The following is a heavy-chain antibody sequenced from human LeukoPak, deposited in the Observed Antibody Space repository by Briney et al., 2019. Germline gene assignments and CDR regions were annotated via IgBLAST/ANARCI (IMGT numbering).Heavy chain of an antibody. CDR3: ARSQPNYGDYYYYMDV. Sequence: GGSLRLSCAASGFTFSSYSMNWVRQAPGKGLEWVSYISSSSSTIYYADSVKGRFTISRDNAKNSLYLQMNSLRAEDTAVYYCARSQPNYGDYYYYMDVWGKGTTVTVSS. V-gene: IGHV3-48*01. CDR2: ISSSSSTI. D-gene: IGHD4-17*01. J-gene: IGHJ6*03. CDR1: GFTFSSYS.